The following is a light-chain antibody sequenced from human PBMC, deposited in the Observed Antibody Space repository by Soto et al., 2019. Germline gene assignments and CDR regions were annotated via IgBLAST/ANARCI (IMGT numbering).Light chain of an antibody. J-gene: IGKJ5*01. CDR3: QQRSNWIT. CDR1: QGIDSY. CDR2: DAS. V-gene: IGKV3-11*01. Sequence: EVVLTQSPATLSLSPGERATLSCRASQGIDSYLAWYQQQPGQAPSLLIYDASNRATGIPARFSGSGSGTDFTLTISSLEPEDFAVYYCQQRSNWITFGQGTRLEIE.